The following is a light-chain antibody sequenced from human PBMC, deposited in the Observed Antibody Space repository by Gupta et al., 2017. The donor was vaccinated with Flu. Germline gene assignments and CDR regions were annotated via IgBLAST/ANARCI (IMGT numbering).Light chain of an antibody. Sequence: SYELTQRASVSVSPGQPARIPCSGVELGDKIVSWYQQRSGQSPDLVIYQDDKRPAGIPELFSGSNSGNTATLTVSGAQAMDEADYYCQAWDSNTGVFGGGTKLTVL. CDR1: ELGDKI. CDR3: QAWDSNTGV. V-gene: IGLV3-1*01. J-gene: IGLJ3*02. CDR2: QDD.